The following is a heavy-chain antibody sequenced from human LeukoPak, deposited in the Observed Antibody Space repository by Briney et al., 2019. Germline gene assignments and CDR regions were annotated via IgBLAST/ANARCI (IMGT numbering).Heavy chain of an antibody. D-gene: IGHD1-26*01. CDR1: GFTFSSYG. Sequence: PGGSLRLSCAASGFTFSSYGMHWVRQAPGKGLEWVAVIWYDGSNKYHADSVKGRFTISRDNSKNTLYPQMNSLRAEDTAVYYCARDRGWELLSGDAFDIWGQGTMVTVSS. CDR2: IWYDGSNK. V-gene: IGHV3-33*01. J-gene: IGHJ3*02. CDR3: ARDRGWELLSGDAFDI.